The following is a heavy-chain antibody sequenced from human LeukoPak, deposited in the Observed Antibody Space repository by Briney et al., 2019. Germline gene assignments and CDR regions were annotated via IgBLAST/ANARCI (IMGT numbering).Heavy chain of an antibody. CDR2: IYSSGTT. D-gene: IGHD3-3*01. CDR3: ARDAYDDWNRLYYYYYMDV. V-gene: IGHV4-4*07. CDR1: GGSMNTYY. J-gene: IGHJ6*03. Sequence: ETLSLTCIVSGGSMNTYYWSWIRQPAGKGLEWIGRIYSSGTTNYNASFRSRVTMSVDTSKKQFSLDLRSVTAAVTAVYFCARDAYDDWNRLYYYYYMDVWGKGTTVTVSS.